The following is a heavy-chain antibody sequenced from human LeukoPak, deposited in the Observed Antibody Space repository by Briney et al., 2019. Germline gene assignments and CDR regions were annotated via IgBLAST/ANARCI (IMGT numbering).Heavy chain of an antibody. V-gene: IGHV3-13*01. CDR1: GFTFRSYN. CDR2: IGTSGDS. CDR3: VRDGDGYDH. Sequence: GGSLRLSCAASGFTFRSYNMHWVRQPTGKGLEWVASIGTSGDSYHAESVKGRFTISRDDAKNFLYLQMNSLRAGDTALYYCVRDGDGYDHWGQGTLVTVSS. J-gene: IGHJ4*02. D-gene: IGHD2-21*02.